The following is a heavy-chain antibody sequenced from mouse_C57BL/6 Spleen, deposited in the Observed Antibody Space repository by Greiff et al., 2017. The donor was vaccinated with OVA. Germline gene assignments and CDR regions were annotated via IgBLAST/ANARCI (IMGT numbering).Heavy chain of an antibody. V-gene: IGHV5-17*01. J-gene: IGHJ3*01. D-gene: IGHD1-1*01. CDR2: ISSGSSTI. Sequence: EVQLQQSGGGLVKPGGSLKLSCAASGFTFSDYGMHWVRQAPEKGLEWVAYISSGSSTIYYADTVKGRFTISRDNAKNTLFLQMTSLRSEDTAMYYCARPFYYYGTFAYWGQGTLVTVSA. CDR3: ARPFYYYGTFAY. CDR1: GFTFSDYG.